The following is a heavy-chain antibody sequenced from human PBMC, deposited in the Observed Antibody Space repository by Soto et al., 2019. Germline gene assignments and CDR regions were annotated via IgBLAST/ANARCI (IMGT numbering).Heavy chain of an antibody. CDR3: ARVRPIDIVVVPAVRGWFDP. J-gene: IGHJ5*02. CDR2: IIPIFGTA. CDR1: GGTFSSYA. V-gene: IGHV1-69*13. D-gene: IGHD2-2*01. Sequence: ASVKVSCKASGGTFSSYAISWVRQAPGQGLEWMGGIIPIFGTANYAQKFQGRVTITADESTSTAYMELSSLRSEDTAVYYCARVRPIDIVVVPAVRGWFDPWGQGTLVTVSS.